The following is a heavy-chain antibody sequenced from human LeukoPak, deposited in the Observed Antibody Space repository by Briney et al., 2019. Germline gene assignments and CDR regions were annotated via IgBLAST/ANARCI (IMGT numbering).Heavy chain of an antibody. V-gene: IGHV3-30*03. CDR3: AREDSSGWPYFDY. D-gene: IGHD6-19*01. J-gene: IGHJ4*02. CDR2: ISYDGSNK. Sequence: GRSLRLSCAAFGFTFSSYGMHWVRQAPGKGLEWVAVISYDGSNKYYADSVKGRFTISRDNSKNTLYLQMNSLRAEDTAVYYCAREDSSGWPYFDYWGQGTLVTVSS. CDR1: GFTFSSYG.